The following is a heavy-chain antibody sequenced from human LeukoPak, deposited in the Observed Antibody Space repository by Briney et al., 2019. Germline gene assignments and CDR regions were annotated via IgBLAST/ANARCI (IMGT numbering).Heavy chain of an antibody. CDR2: IYYSGST. CDR3: ARTNYYFYYMDV. V-gene: IGHV4-39*01. Sequence: SETLSLTCTVSGGSINGNDYYWGWLRQPPGQGLEWIGSIYYSGSTYYNPSLKSRVTISVDTSKNQFFLRLSSVTAADTAMYYCARTNYYFYYMDVWGRGTTVTVSS. CDR1: GGSINGNDYY. J-gene: IGHJ6*03. D-gene: IGHD2-8*01.